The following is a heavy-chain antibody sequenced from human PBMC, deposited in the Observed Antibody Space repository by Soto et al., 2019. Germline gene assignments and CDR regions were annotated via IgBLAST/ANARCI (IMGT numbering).Heavy chain of an antibody. D-gene: IGHD2-15*01. J-gene: IGHJ4*02. V-gene: IGHV3-23*01. CDR3: ATGWSHFDC. CDR1: GFTSRFTFSSYP. Sequence: EVQLLDSGGGLVQPGGSLRLSCAASGFTSRFTFSSYPMSWVRQAPGKGLEWVSTISAGSESTYYTDSVKGRFTISRDNPKSTLHLQMNILRAEDAAVYYCATGWSHFDCWGQGTLVTVSS. CDR2: ISAGSEST.